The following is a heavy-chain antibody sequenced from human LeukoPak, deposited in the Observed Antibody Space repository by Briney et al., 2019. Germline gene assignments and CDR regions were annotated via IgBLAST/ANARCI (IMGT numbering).Heavy chain of an antibody. CDR1: GGSISSYY. CDR2: IYYSGST. J-gene: IGHJ4*02. CDR3: ARPTGRFGELYLDY. D-gene: IGHD3-10*01. V-gene: IGHV4-59*08. Sequence: PSETPSLTCTVSGGSISSYYWSWIRQPPGKGLEWIGYIYYSGSTNYNPSLKSRVTISADTPNNQFSLKLSSVTAADTAVYFCARPTGRFGELYLDYWGQGTLVTVSS.